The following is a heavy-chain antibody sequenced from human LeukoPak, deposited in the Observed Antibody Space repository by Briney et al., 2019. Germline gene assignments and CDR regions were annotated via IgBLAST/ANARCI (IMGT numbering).Heavy chain of an antibody. Sequence: PGGSLRLSCAASGFTVSTTYMSWVRQAPGKGLEWISVIYSGGSTYYADSVKGRFTISRDNSKNTLYLQLNSLRAEDTAVYYCARWAGYSSTWYGVFDYWGQGTLVTVSS. J-gene: IGHJ4*02. CDR3: ARWAGYSSTWYGVFDY. CDR1: GFTVSTTY. V-gene: IGHV3-66*01. CDR2: IYSGGST. D-gene: IGHD6-13*01.